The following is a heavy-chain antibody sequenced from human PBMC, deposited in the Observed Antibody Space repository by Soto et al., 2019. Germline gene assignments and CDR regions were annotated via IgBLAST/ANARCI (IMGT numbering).Heavy chain of an antibody. V-gene: IGHV4-59*08. CDR2: LYYSGST. CDR1: GGSISSYY. D-gene: IGHD2-2*01. J-gene: IGHJ4*02. Sequence: PSETLSLTCTVSGGSISSYYWSWIRQPPGKGLEWIGYLYYSGSTSYNPSLKSRVTISVDTSKNQFSLRLTSVTAADTAVYYCARLGKTDQLLNVDYWGQGTLVTVSS. CDR3: ARLGKTDQLLNVDY.